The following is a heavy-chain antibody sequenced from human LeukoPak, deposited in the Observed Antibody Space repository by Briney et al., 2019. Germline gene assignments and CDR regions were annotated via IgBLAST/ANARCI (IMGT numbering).Heavy chain of an antibody. CDR1: GFTFSSYW. CDR2: IASDGNNR. D-gene: IGHD4-23*01. Sequence: GGSLRLSCAASGFTFSSYWMNWVRQVPGKGLVWVSRIASDGNNRDYADSVKGRFTISRDNAKNTLFLQMNSLRVEDTAVYYCARGRPHGNDYWGQGTLVTVSS. V-gene: IGHV3-74*01. J-gene: IGHJ4*02. CDR3: ARGRPHGNDY.